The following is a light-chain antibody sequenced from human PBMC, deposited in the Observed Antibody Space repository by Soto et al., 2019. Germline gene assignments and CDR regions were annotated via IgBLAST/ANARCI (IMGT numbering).Light chain of an antibody. CDR2: EVS. J-gene: IGLJ1*01. CDR3: SSYTRSRTYV. CDR1: SSDVGGYNY. V-gene: IGLV2-14*03. Sequence: QAVVTQPASVSGSPGQSITISCTGTSSDVGGYNYVSWYQQHPGKAPKLLIYEVSDRPSGVSHRFSGSKSGSTASLTISGLQADDEADYYCSSYTRSRTYVFGTGTKLTVL.